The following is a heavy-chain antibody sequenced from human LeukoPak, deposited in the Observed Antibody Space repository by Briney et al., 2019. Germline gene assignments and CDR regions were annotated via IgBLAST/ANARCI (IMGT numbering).Heavy chain of an antibody. CDR2: IKQDGSEK. CDR1: GFTFSSYA. D-gene: IGHD3-22*01. J-gene: IGHJ4*02. V-gene: IGHV3-7*01. Sequence: GGSLRLSCAASGFTFSSYAMSWVRQAPGKGLEWVANIKQDGSEKYYVDSVKGRFTISRDNAKNSLYLQMNSLRAEDTAVYYCAKTYYYDSSGYYPFDYWGQGTLVTVSS. CDR3: AKTYYYDSSGYYPFDY.